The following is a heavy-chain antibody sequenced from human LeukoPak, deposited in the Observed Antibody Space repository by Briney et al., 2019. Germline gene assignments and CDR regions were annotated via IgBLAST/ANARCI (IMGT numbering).Heavy chain of an antibody. CDR2: INPNSGGT. D-gene: IGHD5-18*01. V-gene: IGHV1-2*02. Sequence: ASVKVSCKASGYTFTGYYMHWVRQAPGQGLEWMGWINPNSGGTNYAQKFQGRVTMTRDTSISTAYMELSRLRSDDTAVYYCASFLPVDTAMVTSPNDAFDIWGQGTMVTVSS. CDR3: ASFLPVDTAMVTSPNDAFDI. J-gene: IGHJ3*02. CDR1: GYTFTGYY.